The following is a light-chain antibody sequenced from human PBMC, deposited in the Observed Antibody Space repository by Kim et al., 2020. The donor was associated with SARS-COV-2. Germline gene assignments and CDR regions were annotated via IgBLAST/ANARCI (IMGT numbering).Light chain of an antibody. CDR2: GAS. J-gene: IGKJ1*01. V-gene: IGKV3-20*01. Sequence: SPGESATLSSRASQTVGGCYLAWYQQKPGQAPSLLIYGASKRATGFPDRFSGSGSGTDFTLTISRLEPEDYAVYYCCQHYSASQTFGQGTKVDIK. CDR3: QHYSASQT. CDR1: QTVGGCY.